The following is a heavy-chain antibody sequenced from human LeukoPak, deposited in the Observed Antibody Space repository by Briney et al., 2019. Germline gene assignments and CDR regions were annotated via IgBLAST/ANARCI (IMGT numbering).Heavy chain of an antibody. V-gene: IGHV1-2*02. CDR1: GYTFTNYY. J-gene: IGHJ4*02. CDR3: ARALGITMVRGVIGY. CDR2: INPNSGGT. D-gene: IGHD3-10*01. Sequence: ASVKVSCKASGYTFTNYYMHWVRQAPGQGLEWVGWINPNSGGTNYAQKFQGRVTMTRDTSISTAYMELSRLRSDDTAVYYCARALGITMVRGVIGYWGQGTLVTVSS.